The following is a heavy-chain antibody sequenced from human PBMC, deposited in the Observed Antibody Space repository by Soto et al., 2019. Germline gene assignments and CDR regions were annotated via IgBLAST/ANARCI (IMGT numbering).Heavy chain of an antibody. D-gene: IGHD6-19*01. Sequence: QVQLVQSGGEVKKPGASVKVSCKASGFTFTSYGITWVRQAPGQGLEWMGWISAYNGDTNYAQKFQGRVTMTTDTSTSNAYMELRSLRAGDTAVYYGARDSQWLVPVYDYYYGMDVWGQGTTVAVSS. J-gene: IGHJ6*02. V-gene: IGHV1-18*01. CDR3: ARDSQWLVPVYDYYYGMDV. CDR1: GFTFTSYG. CDR2: ISAYNGDT.